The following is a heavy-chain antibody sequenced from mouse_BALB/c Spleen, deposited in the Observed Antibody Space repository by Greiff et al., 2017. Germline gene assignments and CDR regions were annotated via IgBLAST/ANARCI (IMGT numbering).Heavy chain of an antibody. Sequence: VQLQQSGAELAKPGASVKMSCKASGYTFTSYVMHWVKQKPGQGLEWIGYINPYNDGTKYNEKFKGKATLTSDKSSSTAYMELSSLTSEDSAVYYCARSIYYYGSSYASYAMDYWGQGTSVTVSS. CDR1: GYTFTSYV. J-gene: IGHJ4*01. V-gene: IGHV1-14*01. D-gene: IGHD1-1*01. CDR2: INPYNDGT. CDR3: ARSIYYYGSSYASYAMDY.